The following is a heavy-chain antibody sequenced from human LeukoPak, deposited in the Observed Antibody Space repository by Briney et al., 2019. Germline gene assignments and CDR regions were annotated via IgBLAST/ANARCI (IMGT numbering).Heavy chain of an antibody. V-gene: IGHV4-61*02. Sequence: SETLSLTCTVSGGSISSGSYYWSWIRQPAGKGLEWLGRIYTSGSTNYNPSLKSRVTISVDTSKNQFSLKLSSVTGADTAVYYCARDAGWSGSDACDIWGQGTMVSVSS. CDR1: GGSISSGSYY. D-gene: IGHD3-3*01. CDR2: IYTSGST. J-gene: IGHJ3*02. CDR3: ARDAGWSGSDACDI.